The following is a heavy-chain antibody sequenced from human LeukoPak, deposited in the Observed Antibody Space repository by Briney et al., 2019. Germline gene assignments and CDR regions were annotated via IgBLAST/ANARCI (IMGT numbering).Heavy chain of an antibody. J-gene: IGHJ4*02. CDR1: GFSLSTSRMC. V-gene: IGHV2-70*01. CDR2: IDWDDDK. CDR3: ARTRGYSGYDTVDY. D-gene: IGHD5-12*01. Sequence: SGPTLVNPTQTLTLTCTFSGFSLSTSRMCVSWIRQPPGKALEWLALIDWDDDKYYSTSLKTRLTIPKDTSKNQVVLTMTNMDPVDTATYYCARTRGYSGYDTVDYWGQGALVTVSS.